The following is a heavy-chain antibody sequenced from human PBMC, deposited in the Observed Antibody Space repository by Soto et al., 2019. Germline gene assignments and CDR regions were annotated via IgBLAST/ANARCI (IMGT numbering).Heavy chain of an antibody. Sequence: SETLSLTCTVSGGSISTYFWTWIRQPPGGRLEWIGDIYFTGSTKYNPSLQSRVTISLDTSENQFSLNLTSVTAADTAVYYCARRGDYFDSWGQGTLVTVSS. CDR2: IYFTGST. CDR1: GGSISTYF. J-gene: IGHJ4*02. V-gene: IGHV4-59*08. CDR3: ARRGDYFDS.